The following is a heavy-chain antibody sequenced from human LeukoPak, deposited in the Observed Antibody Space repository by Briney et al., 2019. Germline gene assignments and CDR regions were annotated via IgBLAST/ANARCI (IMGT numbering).Heavy chain of an antibody. CDR3: ARDPTIIYYETSGLFDF. D-gene: IGHD3-22*01. V-gene: IGHV3-30*04. Sequence: PGGSLRLSCAASGFTFNNYPMHWVRQAPGKGLEWVAVISYDGSYNYYADSVKGRFTISRDNSKNTLYLQMNSLRGEDTAVYYCARDPTIIYYETSGLFDFWGQGTLVTVSS. J-gene: IGHJ4*02. CDR1: GFTFNNYP. CDR2: ISYDGSYN.